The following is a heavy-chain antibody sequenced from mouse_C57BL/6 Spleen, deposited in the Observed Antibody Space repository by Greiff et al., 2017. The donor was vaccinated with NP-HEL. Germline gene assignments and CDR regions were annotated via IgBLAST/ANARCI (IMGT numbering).Heavy chain of an antibody. Sequence: QVQLQQSGAELARPGASVKLSCKASGYTFTGYGISWVKQRTGQGLEWIGEIYPRSGNTYYNEKFKGKATLTADKSSSTAYMELRSLTSEDSAVYFCAGYGNGGYAMDYWGQGTSVTVSS. J-gene: IGHJ4*01. CDR1: GYTFTGYG. D-gene: IGHD2-1*01. V-gene: IGHV1-81*01. CDR3: AGYGNGGYAMDY. CDR2: IYPRSGNT.